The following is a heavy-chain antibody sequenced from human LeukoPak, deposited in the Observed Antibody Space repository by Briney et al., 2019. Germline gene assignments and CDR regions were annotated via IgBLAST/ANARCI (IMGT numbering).Heavy chain of an antibody. J-gene: IGHJ6*03. V-gene: IGHV4-59*01. D-gene: IGHD3-10*01. CDR3: ARSGGSAKLHYMDV. CDR2: IYYSGST. Sequence: SETLSLTCTVSGGSISSYYWSWIRQPPGKGLEWIAYIYYSGSTNYNPSLKSRVTISVDTSKNQFSLKLSSVTAADTAVYYCARSGGSAKLHYMDVWGKGTTVTVSS. CDR1: GGSISSYY.